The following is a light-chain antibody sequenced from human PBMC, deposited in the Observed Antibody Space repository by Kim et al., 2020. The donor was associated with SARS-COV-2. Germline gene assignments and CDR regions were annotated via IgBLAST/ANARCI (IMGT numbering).Light chain of an antibody. CDR3: QQYNDWPPG. CDR2: CAS. Sequence: VSPGETATRSCMASQSLSTNLAWYQQRPGQAPRLLISCASTRATGIPARFSGSGSGTEFTLTISSLQSEDFAVYFCQQYNDWPPGFGQGTRLEIK. CDR1: QSLSTN. J-gene: IGKJ5*01. V-gene: IGKV3-15*01.